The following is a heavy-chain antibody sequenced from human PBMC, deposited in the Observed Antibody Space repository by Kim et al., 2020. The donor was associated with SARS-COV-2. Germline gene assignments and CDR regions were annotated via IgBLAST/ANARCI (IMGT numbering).Heavy chain of an antibody. CDR1: GFTFSSYG. J-gene: IGHJ6*02. Sequence: GGSLRLSCAASGFTFSSYGMHWVRQAPGKGLEWVAVIWYDGSNKYYADSVKGRFTISRDNSKNTLYLQMNSLRAEDTAVYYCARDVIAARPYYYYYYYGMDVWGQGTTVTVSS. CDR2: IWYDGSNK. V-gene: IGHV3-33*01. D-gene: IGHD6-6*01. CDR3: ARDVIAARPYYYYYYYGMDV.